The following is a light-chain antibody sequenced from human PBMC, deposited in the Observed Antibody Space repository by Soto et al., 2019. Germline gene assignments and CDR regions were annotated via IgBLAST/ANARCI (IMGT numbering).Light chain of an antibody. CDR1: QSISSSY. CDR2: GAS. CDR3: QQYGSSPWT. Sequence: EIVLTQSPGTLSLSPGERATLSCRASQSISSSYLAWYQQKPGQAPGLLIYGASSRATGIPDRFSGSGSGTDFILTISRLEPEDFAVYYCQQYGSSPWTFGQGTKVEIK. J-gene: IGKJ1*01. V-gene: IGKV3-20*01.